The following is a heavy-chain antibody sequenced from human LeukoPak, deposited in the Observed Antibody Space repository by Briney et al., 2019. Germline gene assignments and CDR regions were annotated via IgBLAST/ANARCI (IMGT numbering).Heavy chain of an antibody. V-gene: IGHV4-34*01. CDR1: GGSFSGYY. Sequence: PSETLSLTCAVYGGSFSGYYWSWIRQPPGKGLEWIGEINHSGSTNYNPSVKSRVTISVDTSKNQFSLKLSSVTAADTAVYYCASLTVGATGMAFDIWGQGTMVTVSS. D-gene: IGHD1-26*01. CDR2: INHSGST. CDR3: ASLTVGATGMAFDI. J-gene: IGHJ3*02.